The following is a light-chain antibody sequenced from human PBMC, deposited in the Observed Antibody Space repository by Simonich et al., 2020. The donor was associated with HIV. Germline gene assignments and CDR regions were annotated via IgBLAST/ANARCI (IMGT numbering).Light chain of an antibody. J-gene: IGKJ4*01. CDR3: QQYYSAPIT. V-gene: IGKV4-1*01. CDR2: WAS. CDR1: QSVFYSSNHKNY. Sequence: DIVMTQSPDSLAGSLGERATINCKSSQSVFYSSNHKNYLTWYQQKPGHPPKLLIYWASTRESGVPDRFSGSGSGTDFTLTISSLQAEDVAVYYCQQYYSAPITFGGGTKVEIK.